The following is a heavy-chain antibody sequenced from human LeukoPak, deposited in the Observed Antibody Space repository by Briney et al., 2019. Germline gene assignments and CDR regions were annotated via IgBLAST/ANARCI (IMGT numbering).Heavy chain of an antibody. CDR2: ISSSGSTI. V-gene: IGHV3-11*01. CDR1: GFTFSDYY. D-gene: IGHD1-1*01. Sequence: GGSLRLSCAASGFTFSDYYMSWIRQAPGKGLEWVSYISSSGSTIYYADSVKGRFTISRDNAKNSLYLQMNSLRAEDTAVYYCARATGFQQTLPGPVDYWGQGTLVTVSS. J-gene: IGHJ4*02. CDR3: ARATGFQQTLPGPVDY.